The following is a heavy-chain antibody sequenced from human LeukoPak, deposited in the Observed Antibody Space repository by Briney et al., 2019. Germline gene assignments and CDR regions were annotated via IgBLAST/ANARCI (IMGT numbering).Heavy chain of an antibody. J-gene: IGHJ2*01. Sequence: ASVKVSCKASGYTFSDYAVHWVRQAPGQRFEWMGWIDAGNGNTKYSQKFQGRVTITRDTSASTAYMELSSLRSEDTAVYYCARSDTAWYFDLWGRGTLVTVSS. D-gene: IGHD5-18*01. CDR1: GYTFSDYA. CDR2: IDAGNGNT. V-gene: IGHV1-3*01. CDR3: ARSDTAWYFDL.